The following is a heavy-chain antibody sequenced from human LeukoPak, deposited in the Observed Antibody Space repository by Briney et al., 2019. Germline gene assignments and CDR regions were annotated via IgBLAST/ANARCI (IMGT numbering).Heavy chain of an antibody. CDR2: IYPGESDT. Sequence: GESLKISCKGSGYSFTSYWIGWVRQMPGKGLEWMGIIYPGESDTRYSPSFQGQVTISADKSISTAYLQWSSLKASDTAMYYCARSGYSSGWPQSDFDYWGQGTLVTVSS. V-gene: IGHV5-51*01. CDR3: ARSGYSSGWPQSDFDY. J-gene: IGHJ4*02. D-gene: IGHD6-19*01. CDR1: GYSFTSYW.